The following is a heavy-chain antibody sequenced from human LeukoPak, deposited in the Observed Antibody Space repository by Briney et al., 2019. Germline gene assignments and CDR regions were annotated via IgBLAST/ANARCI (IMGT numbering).Heavy chain of an antibody. CDR1: GYTFTSYG. CDR3: ARRGYCSSTSCYAVEFDY. V-gene: IGHV1-18*01. D-gene: IGHD2-2*01. Sequence: ASVKVSCKASGYTFTSYGISWVRQAPGQGGEWMGWISAYNGNTNYAQKLQGRVTMTTDTSTSTAYMELRSLRSDDTAVYYCARRGYCSSTSCYAVEFDYWGQGTLVTVSS. J-gene: IGHJ4*02. CDR2: ISAYNGNT.